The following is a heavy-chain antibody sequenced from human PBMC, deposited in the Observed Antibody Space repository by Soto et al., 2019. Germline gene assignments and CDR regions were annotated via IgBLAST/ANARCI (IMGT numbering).Heavy chain of an antibody. J-gene: IGHJ3*02. CDR1: GYTFTSYD. V-gene: IGHV1-8*01. CDR3: ATWGGTNGVLEAFDI. D-gene: IGHD2-8*01. CDR2: MNPNSGNT. Sequence: ASVKVSCKASGYTFTSYDINWVRQATGQGLEWVGWMNPNSGNTGYAQKFQGRVTMTRNTSISTAYMELSSLRSEDTAVYYCATWGGTNGVLEAFDIWGQGTMVTVSS.